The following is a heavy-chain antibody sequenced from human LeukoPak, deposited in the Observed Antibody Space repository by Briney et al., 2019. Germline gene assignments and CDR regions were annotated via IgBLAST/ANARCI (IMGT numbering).Heavy chain of an antibody. CDR2: IYYSGST. D-gene: IGHD6-19*01. CDR1: GVSVSSGSYY. J-gene: IGHJ4*02. Sequence: SETLSLTCAVSGVSVSSGSYYWSWIRQPPGKGLEWIGYIYYSGSTNYNPSLKSRVTISVDRSKNQFSLKLSSVTAADTAVYSCASNSGWYDSGTIDHWGQGTLVTVSS. CDR3: ASNSGWYDSGTIDH. V-gene: IGHV4-61*01.